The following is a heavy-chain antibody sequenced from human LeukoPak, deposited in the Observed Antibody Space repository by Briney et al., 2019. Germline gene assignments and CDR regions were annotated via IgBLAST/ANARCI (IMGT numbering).Heavy chain of an antibody. V-gene: IGHV4-39*01. Sequence: SETLSLTCTVSDDSITMYYWTWIRQPPGKGLEWIGSIYYSGNTYYNASVKSRVTISIDSSKNQFSLMLSSVTAADTAVYYCARQTGSGLFTLPGGQGTLVTVSS. J-gene: IGHJ4*02. CDR2: IYYSGNT. D-gene: IGHD3/OR15-3a*01. CDR1: DDSITMYY. CDR3: ARQTGSGLFTLP.